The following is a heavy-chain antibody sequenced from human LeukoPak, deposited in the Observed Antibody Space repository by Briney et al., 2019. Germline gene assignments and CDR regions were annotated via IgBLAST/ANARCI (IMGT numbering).Heavy chain of an antibody. V-gene: IGHV4-59*01. CDR3: ARGGADYGDYVTTFDP. J-gene: IGHJ5*02. Sequence: SETLSLTCTASGGSISSYYWSWIRQPPGKGLEWIGYIYYSGSTNYNPSLKSRVTISVDTSKNQFSLKLSSVTAADTAVYYCARGGADYGDYVTTFDPWGQGTLVTVSS. D-gene: IGHD4-17*01. CDR2: IYYSGST. CDR1: GGSISSYY.